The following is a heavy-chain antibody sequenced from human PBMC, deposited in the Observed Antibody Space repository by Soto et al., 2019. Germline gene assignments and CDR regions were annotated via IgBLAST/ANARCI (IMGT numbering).Heavy chain of an antibody. V-gene: IGHV4-30-4*01. D-gene: IGHD2-2*01. CDR2: MYHNGIT. Sequence: PSETLSLTCTVSGGSVSSGDIYWSWIRQPPGEGLEWIGYMYHNGITYYNPSLKGRVTISVDTSKNQYSLRLSSVTAADTAVYYCARGYCSSNSCYGPQFLQHWGQGTLVTVYS. CDR1: GGSVSSGDIY. CDR3: ARGYCSSNSCYGPQFLQH. J-gene: IGHJ1*01.